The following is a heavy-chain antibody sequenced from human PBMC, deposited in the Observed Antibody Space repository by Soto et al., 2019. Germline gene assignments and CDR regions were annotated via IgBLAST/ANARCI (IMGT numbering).Heavy chain of an antibody. J-gene: IGHJ4*02. CDR1: GASISDYY. D-gene: IGHD5-12*01. CDR2: IYYSAST. V-gene: IGHV4-59*01. Sequence: SETLSLTCTVSGASISDYYCTWIRQPPGKGPEWIGYIYYSASTNYNPSLKSRVTISVDTSKNQFSLKLSSVTAADTAVYYCASGEVQDGYTFFDYWGQGALVTVSS. CDR3: ASGEVQDGYTFFDY.